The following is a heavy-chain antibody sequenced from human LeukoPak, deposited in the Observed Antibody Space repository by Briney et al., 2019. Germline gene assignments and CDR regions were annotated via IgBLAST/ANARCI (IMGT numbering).Heavy chain of an antibody. CDR1: GGSFSGYY. V-gene: IGHV4-34*01. Sequence: SETLSLTCAVYGGSFSGYYWSWIRQPPGKGLEWIGEINHSGSTNYNPSLKSRVTISVDTSKNQFSLKLSSVTAADTAVYYCARGLDYGDYLFNYYYYYGIDVWGQGTTVTVSS. J-gene: IGHJ6*02. D-gene: IGHD4-17*01. CDR2: INHSGST. CDR3: ARGLDYGDYLFNYYYYYGIDV.